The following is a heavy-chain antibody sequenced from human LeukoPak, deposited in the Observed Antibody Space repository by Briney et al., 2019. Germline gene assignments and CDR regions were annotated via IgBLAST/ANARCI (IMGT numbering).Heavy chain of an antibody. CDR3: ARDLYYDSSGYYFDP. CDR2: ISSSGSTI. D-gene: IGHD3-22*01. Sequence: PGGSLRLSCAASGFTFSDYYMSWIRQAPGKGLEWVSYISSSGSTICYADSVKGRFTISRDNAKNSLYLQMNSLRAEDTAVYYCARDLYYDSSGYYFDPWSQGTLVTVSS. CDR1: GFTFSDYY. J-gene: IGHJ5*02. V-gene: IGHV3-11*01.